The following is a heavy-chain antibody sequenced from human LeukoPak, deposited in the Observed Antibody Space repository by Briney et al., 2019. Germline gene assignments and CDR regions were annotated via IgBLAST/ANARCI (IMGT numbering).Heavy chain of an antibody. CDR2: ISSSSSYI. CDR3: ARDQRTRAYYYYYYMDV. Sequence: GGSLRLSCAASGFTFSSYSMNWVRHAPGRGLEWVSSISSSSSYIYYADSVKGRFTISRDNAKNSLYLQMNSLRAEDTAVYYCARDQRTRAYYYYYYMDVWGKGTTVTVSS. CDR1: GFTFSSYS. V-gene: IGHV3-21*01. J-gene: IGHJ6*03.